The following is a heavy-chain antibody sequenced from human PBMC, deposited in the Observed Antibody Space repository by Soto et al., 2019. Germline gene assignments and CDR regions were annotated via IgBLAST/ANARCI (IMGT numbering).Heavy chain of an antibody. CDR1: GGTFSSYA. Sequence: QVQLVQSGAEVKKPGSSVKVSCKASGGTFSSYAISWVRQAPGQGLEWMGGIIPIFGTANYARKFQGRVTITADESTSTAYMELSSLRSEDTAVYYCASGGRGMVRGVIIKGNFDYWGQGTLVTVSS. CDR2: IIPIFGTA. D-gene: IGHD3-10*01. V-gene: IGHV1-69*01. J-gene: IGHJ4*02. CDR3: ASGGRGMVRGVIIKGNFDY.